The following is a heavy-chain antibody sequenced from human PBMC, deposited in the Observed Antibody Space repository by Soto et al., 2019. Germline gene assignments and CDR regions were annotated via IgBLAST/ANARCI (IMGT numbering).Heavy chain of an antibody. CDR3: AIGNAYCGGDCYSAY. CDR1: GFTFSSYD. CDR2: IGTAGDT. D-gene: IGHD2-21*02. V-gene: IGHV3-13*04. Sequence: PGGSLRLSCAASGFTFSSYDMQWVRQATGKGLEWVSAIGTAGDTYYPDSVKGRFTISRDNAKNSLYLQMNSLRAEDTAVYYCAIGNAYCGGDCYSAYWGQGTLVTVSS. J-gene: IGHJ4*02.